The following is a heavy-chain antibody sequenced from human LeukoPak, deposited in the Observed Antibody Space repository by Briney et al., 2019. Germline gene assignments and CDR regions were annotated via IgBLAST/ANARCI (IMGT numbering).Heavy chain of an antibody. CDR1: GFTFSNYA. D-gene: IGHD5-12*01. CDR2: IRGDGGGP. Sequence: PGGSLRLSCSASGFTFSNYAMTWVRQAPGKGLEWVSDIRGDGGGPHYADSVRGRFIISRDNSKNTLYLQMNSLRAEDTAVYYCAKSRRGYSGYDSDYWGQGTLVTVSS. V-gene: IGHV3-23*01. CDR3: AKSRRGYSGYDSDY. J-gene: IGHJ4*02.